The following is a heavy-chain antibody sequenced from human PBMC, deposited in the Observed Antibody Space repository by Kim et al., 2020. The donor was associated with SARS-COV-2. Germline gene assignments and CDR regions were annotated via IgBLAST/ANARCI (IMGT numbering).Heavy chain of an antibody. CDR1: GYTFTSYY. CDR2: INPSGGST. V-gene: IGHV1-46*01. D-gene: IGHD2-2*01. Sequence: ASVKVSCKASGYTFTSYYMHWVRQAPGHGLEWMGIINPSGGSTSYAQKFQGRVTMTRDTSTSTVYMELSSLRSEDTAVYYCASHCSSTSCYFSDTYYGMDVWGQGTTVTVSS. J-gene: IGHJ6*02. CDR3: ASHCSSTSCYFSDTYYGMDV.